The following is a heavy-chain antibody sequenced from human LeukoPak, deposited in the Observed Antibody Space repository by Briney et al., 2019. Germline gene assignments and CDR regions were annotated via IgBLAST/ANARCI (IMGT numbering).Heavy chain of an antibody. D-gene: IGHD1-7*01. J-gene: IGHJ4*02. CDR2: INHSGST. Sequence: SETLSLTCAVYGGSFSGYYWSWIRQPPGKGPEWIGEINHSGSTNYNPSLKSRVTISVDTSKNQFSLKLSSVTAADTAVYYCARGGPNWNYARRGFDYWGQGTLVTVSS. CDR3: ARGGPNWNYARRGFDY. V-gene: IGHV4-34*01. CDR1: GGSFSGYY.